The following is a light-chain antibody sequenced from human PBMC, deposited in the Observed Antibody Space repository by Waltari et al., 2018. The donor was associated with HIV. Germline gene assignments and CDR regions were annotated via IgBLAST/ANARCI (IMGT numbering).Light chain of an antibody. CDR2: GNS. CDR1: SSNIGAGYA. V-gene: IGLV1-40*01. J-gene: IGLJ3*02. CDR3: QSYDSSLSGWV. Sequence: QSVLTPPPSVSVAPGQRVTISCTGSSSNIGAGYAVHWYQQLPATAPKHIIMGNSKWPSGGPDGLAGSKTGTTADMAITGLQAEDDADYYCQSYDSSLSGWVFGGGNKLTVL.